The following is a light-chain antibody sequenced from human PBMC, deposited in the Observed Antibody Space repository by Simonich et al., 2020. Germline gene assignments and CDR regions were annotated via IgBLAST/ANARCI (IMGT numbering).Light chain of an antibody. CDR2: DAS. V-gene: IGKV1D-13*01. CDR3: QQYDNLPIT. J-gene: IGKJ5*01. Sequence: AIQLTQYPSSLSASVGDRVTITCRASQGISSALAWYQQKPVKAPKLLIYDASSLESGVPSRFSGSGSGTDFTLTISSLQPEDFATYYCQQYDNLPITFGQGTRLEIK. CDR1: QGISSA.